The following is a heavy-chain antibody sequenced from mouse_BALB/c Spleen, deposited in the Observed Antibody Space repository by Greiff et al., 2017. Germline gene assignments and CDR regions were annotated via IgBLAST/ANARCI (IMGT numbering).Heavy chain of an antibody. CDR2: INPSTGYT. CDR1: GYTFTSYW. V-gene: IGHV1-7*01. D-gene: IGHD2-10*02. Sequence: QVQLQQSGAELAKPGASVKMSCKASGYTFTSYWMHWVKQRPGQGLEWIGYINPSTGYTEYNQKFKDKATLTADKSSSTAYMQLSSLTSEDSAVYYCARVYGNYVRFAYGGQGTLVTVSA. J-gene: IGHJ3*01. CDR3: ARVYGNYVRFAY.